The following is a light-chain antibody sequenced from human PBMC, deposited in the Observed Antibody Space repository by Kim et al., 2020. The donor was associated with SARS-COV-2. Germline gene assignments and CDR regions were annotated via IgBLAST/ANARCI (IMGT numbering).Light chain of an antibody. CDR2: GNS. J-gene: IGLJ3*02. V-gene: IGLV1-40*01. CDR1: SPNNGAGNE. CDR3: RSYDGSLSSNWV. Sequence: VSIPCETSSPNNGAGNEDDCCKQHTAPAPNLLVYGNSNRRPGVPARFSASKSGTSAALAITGLQAEDEAADYCRSYDGSLSSNWVFGGGTKLTVL.